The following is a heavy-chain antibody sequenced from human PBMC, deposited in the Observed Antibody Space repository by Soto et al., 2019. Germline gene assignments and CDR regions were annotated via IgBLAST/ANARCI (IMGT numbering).Heavy chain of an antibody. CDR3: ARGVSWLQGLPYGMDV. CDR1: GGTFSSYA. CDR2: IIPIFGTA. J-gene: IGHJ6*02. V-gene: IGHV1-69*13. Sequence: ASVKVSCKASGGTFSSYAISWVRQAPGQGLEWMGGIIPIFGTANYAQKFQGKVTITADESTSTAYMELSSLRSEDTAVYYCARGVSWLQGLPYGMDVWGQGTTVTVSS. D-gene: IGHD5-12*01.